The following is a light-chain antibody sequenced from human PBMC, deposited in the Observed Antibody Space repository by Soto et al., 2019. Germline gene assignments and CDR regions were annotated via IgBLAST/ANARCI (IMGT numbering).Light chain of an antibody. CDR2: GAS. CDR3: QQYGSLPIT. CDR1: RSVSSTY. J-gene: IGKJ5*01. Sequence: EIVLTRTPGTLSLSQDERATLSFSASRSVSSTYLAWHQQKPGQAQRLLIYGASSRAPGIQDRFSGSGSGTDFTLTISRVAPEDSAVYYCQQYGSLPITFGKGTRLE. V-gene: IGKV3-20*01.